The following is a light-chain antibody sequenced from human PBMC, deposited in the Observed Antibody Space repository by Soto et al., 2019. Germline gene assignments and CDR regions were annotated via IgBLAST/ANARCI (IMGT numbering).Light chain of an antibody. Sequence: RVTTQSPATLSVSPGERATLSCRASQNVAGDLAWYQQKPGQAPRLLIYRTSTRATGIPARFRGSGSGTEFTLTISSLQSEDFALYYCQENNGRSSFGQGTKVEIK. CDR1: QNVAGD. CDR2: RTS. J-gene: IGKJ1*01. CDR3: QENNGRSS. V-gene: IGKV3-15*01.